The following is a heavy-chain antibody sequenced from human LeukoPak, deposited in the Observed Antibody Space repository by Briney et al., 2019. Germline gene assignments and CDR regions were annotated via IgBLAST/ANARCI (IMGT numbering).Heavy chain of an antibody. D-gene: IGHD2-21*01. CDR3: ARGALIPDF. CDR1: GFTFSSYA. Sequence: GALRLSCAASGFTFSSYAMTWVRQAPGKGLAWVSSISKSDGSTYYADSVKGRFTISRDNSKNTVYLHMDSLRVEDTAIHYCARGALIPDFRGQGTLVTVSS. J-gene: IGHJ4*02. CDR2: ISKSDGST. V-gene: IGHV3-23*01.